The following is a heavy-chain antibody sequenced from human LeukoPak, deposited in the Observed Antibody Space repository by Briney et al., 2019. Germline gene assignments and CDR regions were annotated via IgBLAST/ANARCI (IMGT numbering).Heavy chain of an antibody. V-gene: IGHV5-51*03. CDR2: IYPGDSDT. CDR1: GYSFTSYW. CDR3: ASSITIFGVAGPFDI. D-gene: IGHD3-3*01. Sequence: PGESLKISCKGSGYSFTSYWIGWVRQMPGKGLEWMGIIYPGDSDTRYSPSFQGQVTISADKSISTAYLQWSSLKASDTAMYYCASSITIFGVAGPFDIWGQGTMVTVSS. J-gene: IGHJ3*02.